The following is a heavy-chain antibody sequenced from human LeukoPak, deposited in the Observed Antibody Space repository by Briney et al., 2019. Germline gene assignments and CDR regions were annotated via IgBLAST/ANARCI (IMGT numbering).Heavy chain of an antibody. V-gene: IGHV1-18*01. D-gene: IGHD4-17*01. CDR2: ISAYSGNT. CDR3: ARGGGSYGDYSLWLGY. CDR1: GCTFSGYG. J-gene: IGHJ4*02. Sequence: ASVKVSCKASGCTFSGYGFSWVRQAPGQELEWMGWISAYSGNTKYAQRYQARVTLTTDTSTSTAYMELRSPRSDDTAVYYCARGGGSYGDYSLWLGYWGQGTLVTVSS.